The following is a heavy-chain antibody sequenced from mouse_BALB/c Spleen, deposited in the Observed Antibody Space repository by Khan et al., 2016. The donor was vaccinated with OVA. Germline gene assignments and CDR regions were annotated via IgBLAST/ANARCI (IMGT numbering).Heavy chain of an antibody. CDR3: SIFDYDWIDH. D-gene: IGHD2-4*01. J-gene: IGHJ2*01. Sequence: EVQLVESGPDLVEPSQSLSLTCTVTGFSITSDYSWHWIRQFPGNKLEWLGYMHFSGRTNYNPSLKSRISITRDSSRNQFFLQLNSVTTEDSATXYCSIFDYDWIDHWGQGTTLTVSS. CDR2: MHFSGRT. CDR1: GFSITSDYS. V-gene: IGHV3-1*02.